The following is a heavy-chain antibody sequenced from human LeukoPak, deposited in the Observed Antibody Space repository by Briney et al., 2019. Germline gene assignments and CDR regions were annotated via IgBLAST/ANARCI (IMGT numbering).Heavy chain of an antibody. CDR2: IAASGTT. CDR3: ARFPYFEGFDY. CDR1: GGSIESYY. J-gene: IGHJ4*02. V-gene: IGHV4-4*08. Sequence: SETLSLTCSVSGGSIESYYWSWIRQPAGKGLEFIGYIAASGTTKHNPSLKSRVTMSMDTSQDQFSLKLRSVTAADTAVYFCARFPYFEGFDYWGQGTQVIVSS. D-gene: IGHD3-9*01.